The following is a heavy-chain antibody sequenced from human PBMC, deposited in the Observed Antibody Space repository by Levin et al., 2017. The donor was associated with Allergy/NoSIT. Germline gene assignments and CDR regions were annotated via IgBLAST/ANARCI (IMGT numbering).Heavy chain of an antibody. V-gene: IGHV1-2*06. Sequence: ASVKVSCKASGYTFTGYYMHWVRQAPGQGLEWMGRINPNSGGTNYAQKFQGRVTMTRDTSISTAYMELSRLRSDDTAVYYCARERLVVVNWFDPWGQGTLVTVSS. D-gene: IGHD2-21*01. CDR1: GYTFTGYY. CDR2: INPNSGGT. CDR3: ARERLVVVNWFDP. J-gene: IGHJ5*02.